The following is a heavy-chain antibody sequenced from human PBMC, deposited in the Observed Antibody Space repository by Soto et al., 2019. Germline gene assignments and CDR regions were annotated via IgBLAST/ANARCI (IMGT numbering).Heavy chain of an antibody. J-gene: IGHJ4*02. CDR1: GGSLGSSSYY. CDR2: IYYSGNT. CDR3: ASIAAPGTTHFDF. V-gene: IGHV4-39*01. Sequence: PSETLSLTCTVSGGSLGSSSYYWGWIRQSPGKGLEWIGNIYYSGNTFYNPSLKSRVTISLDTSKNQFYLHLSSVTAADTAIFYCASIAAPGTTHFDFWGQGTLVTVSS. D-gene: IGHD6-13*01.